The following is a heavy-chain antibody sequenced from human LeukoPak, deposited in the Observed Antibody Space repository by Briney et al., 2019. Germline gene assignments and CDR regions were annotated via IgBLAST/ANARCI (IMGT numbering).Heavy chain of an antibody. D-gene: IGHD2-8*02. CDR2: VSSDGTT. Sequence: PSETLSLTCSVSGDSVTSYYWSWIRQPPGKGLEWIGYVSSDGTTNYTPSLRSRVIMSVDTAKNHISLSLTSLTAADTAIYYCARLDCTGGGCYNHWGQGTLVTVSS. V-gene: IGHV4-59*08. J-gene: IGHJ4*02. CDR3: ARLDCTGGGCYNH. CDR1: GDSVTSYY.